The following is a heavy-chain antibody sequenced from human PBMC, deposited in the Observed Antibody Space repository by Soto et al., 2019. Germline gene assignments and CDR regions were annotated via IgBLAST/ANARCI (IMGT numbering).Heavy chain of an antibody. J-gene: IGHJ4*02. CDR1: GFTFSSYS. D-gene: IGHD2-8*01. V-gene: IGHV3-21*01. Sequence: GGSLRLSCAASGFTFSSYSMNWVRQAPGKGLEWVSSISSSSSYIYYADSVKGRFTISRDNAKNSLYLQMNSLRAEDTAVYYCARGEGVYAISDYWGQGNLVTVSS. CDR2: ISSSSSYI. CDR3: ARGEGVYAISDY.